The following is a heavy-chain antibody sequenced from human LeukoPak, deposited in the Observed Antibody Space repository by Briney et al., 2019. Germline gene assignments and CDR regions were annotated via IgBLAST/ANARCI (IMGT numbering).Heavy chain of an antibody. J-gene: IGHJ4*02. D-gene: IGHD4-23*01. CDR1: GYTFTSYA. CDR3: ARVPLSYGGNSGDDFDY. Sequence: VSXTASGYTFTSYAMNWVRQAPGQGXEGXGWINTNTGNPTYAQGFTGRFVFSLDTSVSTAYLQISSLKAEDTAVYYCARVPLSYGGNSGDDFDYWGQGTLVTVSS. V-gene: IGHV7-4-1*02. CDR2: INTNTGNP.